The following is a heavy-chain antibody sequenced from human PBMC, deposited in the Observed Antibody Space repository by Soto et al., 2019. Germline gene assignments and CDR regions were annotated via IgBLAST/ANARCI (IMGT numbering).Heavy chain of an antibody. CDR1: GFTFSIYW. D-gene: IGHD5-18*01. V-gene: IGHV3-7*04. Sequence: PAVSLRPSYPASGFTFSIYWMSRVRQAPGKGLYCVANIKQDVVGKXXVDSVKGXXTIPRDNAKNSLYLQXNILRAEDTAVYYCARDRAGYYLVDYWGQGT. CDR2: IKQDVVGK. J-gene: IGHJ4*02. CDR3: ARDRAGYYLVDY.